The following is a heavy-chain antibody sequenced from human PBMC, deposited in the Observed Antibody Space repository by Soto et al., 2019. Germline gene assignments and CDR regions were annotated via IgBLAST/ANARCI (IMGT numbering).Heavy chain of an antibody. Sequence: QVQLVQSGAEVKKPGASVKVSCKASGYTFTSYGIIWVRQAPGQGLEWMGWISAYNGNTNYAQKLQGRVTMTTDTSTSTAYMELRSLRSDDTAVYYCARARYYDSSGYYDEDYWGQGTLVTVSS. J-gene: IGHJ4*02. CDR2: ISAYNGNT. D-gene: IGHD3-22*01. V-gene: IGHV1-18*01. CDR3: ARARYYDSSGYYDEDY. CDR1: GYTFTSYG.